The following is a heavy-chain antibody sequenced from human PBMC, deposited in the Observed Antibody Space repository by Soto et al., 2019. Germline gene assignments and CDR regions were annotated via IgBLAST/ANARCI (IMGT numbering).Heavy chain of an antibody. D-gene: IGHD2-2*01. J-gene: IGHJ5*02. CDR2: INPSGGST. Sequence: ASVKVSCKASGYTFTSYYMHWVRQAPGQGLEWMGVINPSGGSTSYAQKFQGRVTMTRDTSTDTAYMELSSLRSEDTAVYYCATDRYCSSTSCYRPGHWFDPWGQGTLVTVSS. V-gene: IGHV1-46*01. CDR1: GYTFTSYY. CDR3: ATDRYCSSTSCYRPGHWFDP.